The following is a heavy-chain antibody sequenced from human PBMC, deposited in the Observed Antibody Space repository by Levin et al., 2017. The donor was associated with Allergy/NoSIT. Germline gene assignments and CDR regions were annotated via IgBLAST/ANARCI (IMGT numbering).Heavy chain of an antibody. CDR1: GFTFSNCW. Sequence: RPGGSLRLSCAASGFTFSNCWMTWVRQAPGKGLEWVANIKHDGSERHYVESVKGRFTVSRDNAKNSLYLQMNSLRVEDAAVYYCARVSEGVGGQEMDVWGQGTTVTVSS. V-gene: IGHV3-7*01. J-gene: IGHJ6*02. D-gene: IGHD3-10*01. CDR3: ARVSEGVGGQEMDV. CDR2: IKHDGSER.